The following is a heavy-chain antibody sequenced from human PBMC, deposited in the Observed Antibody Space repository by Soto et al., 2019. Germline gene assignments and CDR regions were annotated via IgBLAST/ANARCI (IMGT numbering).Heavy chain of an antibody. Sequence: QVQLVQSGAEVKKSGASVKVSCKASGYTFTPYGMHWVRQAPGQRLEWMGWIKAENGNTKYSQKLQDRVTITRDTSASTAYMDRSILRSEDTAVYYCARGGERKDCGKDYCFFYGLDVWGQGTTVTVSS. V-gene: IGHV1-3*01. CDR1: GYTFTPYG. CDR3: ARGGERKDCGKDYCFFYGLDV. CDR2: IKAENGNT. J-gene: IGHJ6*02. D-gene: IGHD2-21*01.